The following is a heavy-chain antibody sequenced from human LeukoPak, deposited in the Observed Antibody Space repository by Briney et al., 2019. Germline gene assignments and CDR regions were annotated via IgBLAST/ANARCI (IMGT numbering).Heavy chain of an antibody. D-gene: IGHD6-19*01. J-gene: IGHJ4*02. Sequence: GGSLRLSCAASGFMFDGYAMSWVRQAPGKGLESVSRINTDGTVTTYADSVKGRFTVSRDNADNTMFLQMNSVRDEDTAVYYCATKQWLAPPPDSWGQGTPVTVSS. V-gene: IGHV3-74*01. CDR3: ATKQWLAPPPDS. CDR1: GFMFDGYA. CDR2: INTDGTVT.